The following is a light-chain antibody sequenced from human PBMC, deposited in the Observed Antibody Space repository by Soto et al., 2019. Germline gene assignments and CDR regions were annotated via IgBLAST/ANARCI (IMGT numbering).Light chain of an antibody. J-gene: IGKJ1*01. Sequence: DIQITQSPSSLSASVGDRVTITCRASQSISSYLNWYQQKPGKVPKLLIYAASSLKSGVPSRFSGSGSGTDFTLTISSLQPEDFSTYYCQQSYSTPRTFGQGTKVDIK. CDR2: AAS. V-gene: IGKV1-39*01. CDR3: QQSYSTPRT. CDR1: QSISSY.